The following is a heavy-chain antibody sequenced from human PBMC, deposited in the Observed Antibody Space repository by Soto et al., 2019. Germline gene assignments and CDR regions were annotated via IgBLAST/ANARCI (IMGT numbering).Heavy chain of an antibody. D-gene: IGHD3-22*01. CDR1: GGSISSYY. Sequence: SETLSLTCTVSGGSISSYYWSWIRQPPGKGLEWIGYIYYSGSTNYNPSLKSRVTISVDTSKNQFSLKLSSVTAADTAVYYCASSLFWYHDSSGEKDNAFDIWGQGTMVTVSS. V-gene: IGHV4-59*01. CDR2: IYYSGST. CDR3: ASSLFWYHDSSGEKDNAFDI. J-gene: IGHJ3*02.